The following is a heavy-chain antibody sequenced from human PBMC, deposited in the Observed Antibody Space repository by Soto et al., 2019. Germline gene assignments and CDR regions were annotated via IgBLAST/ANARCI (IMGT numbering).Heavy chain of an antibody. J-gene: IGHJ6*02. V-gene: IGHV3-15*07. CDR3: TTVRWEDANANYYYYGMDV. Sequence: PGGSLRLSCAASGFTFSNAWMNWVRQAPGKGLEWVGRIKSKTDGGTTDYAAPVKGRFTISRDDSKNTLYLQMNSLKTEDTAVYYCTTVRWEDANANYYYYGMDVWGQGTTVTVSS. D-gene: IGHD1-26*01. CDR2: IKSKTDGGTT. CDR1: GFTFSNAW.